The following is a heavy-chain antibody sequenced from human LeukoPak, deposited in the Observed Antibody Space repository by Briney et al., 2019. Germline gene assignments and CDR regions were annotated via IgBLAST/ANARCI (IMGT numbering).Heavy chain of an antibody. CDR2: IIPILGIA. CDR1: GGTFSSYT. CDR3: AGAGAARPTFYYYMDV. D-gene: IGHD6-6*01. V-gene: IGHV1-69*02. Sequence: SVKVSCKASGGTFSSYTISWVRQAPGQGLEWMGRIIPILGIANYAQKFQGRVTITADKSTSTAYMELSSLRSEDTAVYYRAGAGAARPTFYYYMDVWGKGTTVTVSS. J-gene: IGHJ6*03.